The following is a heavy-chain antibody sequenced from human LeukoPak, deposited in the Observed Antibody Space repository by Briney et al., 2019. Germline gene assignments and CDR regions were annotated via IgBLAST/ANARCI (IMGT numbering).Heavy chain of an antibody. CDR1: GFPFDDYA. J-gene: IGHJ2*01. CDR3: AKDDGTTAFWYFDL. CDR2: ITGDGKTI. V-gene: IGHV3-43*02. D-gene: IGHD1-7*01. Sequence: GGSLRLSCAASGFPFDDYAMHWVREAPGKGLEWVALITGDGKTIYYADSVKGHFTISRDNSRNSLYLQMNSLRTEDTALYYCAKDDGTTAFWYFDLWGRGTLVTVSS.